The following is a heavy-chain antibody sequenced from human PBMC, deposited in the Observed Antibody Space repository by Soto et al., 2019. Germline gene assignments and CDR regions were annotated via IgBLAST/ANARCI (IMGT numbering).Heavy chain of an antibody. J-gene: IGHJ4*02. CDR3: VAARKVFDF. V-gene: IGHV3-48*02. CDR1: GFTFTSYS. Sequence: EVQLVEYGGGLVQPGGSLRLSCVASGFTFTSYSFNWVRQAPGKGLEWLSFIGTRGTIYYADSVKGRFTISRDDAQNSLDLQLNSLRDEDTALYYCVAARKVFDFWGQGTLVTVSS. CDR2: IGTRGTI. D-gene: IGHD6-25*01.